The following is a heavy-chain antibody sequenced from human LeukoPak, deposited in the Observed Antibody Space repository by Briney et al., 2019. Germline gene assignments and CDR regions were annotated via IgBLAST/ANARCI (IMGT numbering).Heavy chain of an antibody. J-gene: IGHJ4*02. D-gene: IGHD5-18*01. CDR3: ASVGGGYSYGYRY. Sequence: ASVKVSCKASGGTFSSYAISWVRQAPGQGLEWMGGIIPILCTANYAQKFQGRVTITTDESTSTAYMELSSMRSEDTAVYYCASVGGGYSYGYRYWGQGTLVTVSS. CDR1: GGTFSSYA. V-gene: IGHV1-69*05. CDR2: IIPILCTA.